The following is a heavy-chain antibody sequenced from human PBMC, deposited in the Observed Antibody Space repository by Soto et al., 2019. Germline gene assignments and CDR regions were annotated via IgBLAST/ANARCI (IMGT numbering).Heavy chain of an antibody. CDR3: ARTQAAVTTDRYYYGMDV. D-gene: IGHD4-17*01. CDR1: GGTFSSYA. V-gene: IGHV1-69*12. CDR2: IIPIFGTA. Sequence: QVQLVQSGAEVKKPGSSVKVSCKASGGTFSSYAISWVRQAPGQGLEWMGGIIPIFGTANYAQKFQGRVTITADESTSTAYMELSSRRSENTAVYYGARTQAAVTTDRYYYGMDVWGQGTTVTVSS. J-gene: IGHJ6*02.